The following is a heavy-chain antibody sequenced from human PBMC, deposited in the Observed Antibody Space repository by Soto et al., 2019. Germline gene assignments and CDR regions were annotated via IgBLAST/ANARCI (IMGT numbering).Heavy chain of an antibody. J-gene: IGHJ4*02. V-gene: IGHV3-30*18. D-gene: IGHD3-22*01. Sequence: QVQLVESGGGVVQPGRSLRLSCAASGFTFSSYGMHWVRLAPGKGLEWVAVISPDGSNKHYADSVKGRFTISRDNSKNTLYLQMNSLRAEDTAVYYCAEDQHDYDSSGSDDWGQGTLVTVSS. CDR3: AEDQHDYDSSGSDD. CDR1: GFTFSSYG. CDR2: ISPDGSNK.